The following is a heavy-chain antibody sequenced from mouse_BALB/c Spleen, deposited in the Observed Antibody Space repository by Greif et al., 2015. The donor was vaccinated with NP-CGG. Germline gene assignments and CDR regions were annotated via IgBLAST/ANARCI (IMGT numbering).Heavy chain of an antibody. D-gene: IGHD1-1*01. CDR3: AKNSPYYYGSSFGY. CDR2: IWGGGST. Sequence: VMLVESGPGLVAPSQSLSITCTVSGFSLTDYGVSWIRQPPGKGLEWLGVIWGGGSTYYNSALKSRLSISKDNSKSQVFLKMNSLQTDDTAMYYCAKNSPYYYGSSFGYWGQGTTLTVSS. J-gene: IGHJ2*01. V-gene: IGHV2-6-5*01. CDR1: GFSLTDYG.